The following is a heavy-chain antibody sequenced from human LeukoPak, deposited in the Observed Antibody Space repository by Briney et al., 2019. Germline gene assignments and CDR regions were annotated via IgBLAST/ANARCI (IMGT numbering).Heavy chain of an antibody. CDR1: GYTFTGYY. Sequence: ASVKVSCKASGYTFTGYYMHWVRQAPGQGLEWMGWIIPNSGATNYAQNLQGRVTMTRDTSISTAYMELKRLTSDDTAVYYCARQLGATFRDYWGQGTLVTVSS. CDR2: IIPNSGAT. CDR3: ARQLGATFRDY. D-gene: IGHD1-26*01. V-gene: IGHV1-2*02. J-gene: IGHJ4*02.